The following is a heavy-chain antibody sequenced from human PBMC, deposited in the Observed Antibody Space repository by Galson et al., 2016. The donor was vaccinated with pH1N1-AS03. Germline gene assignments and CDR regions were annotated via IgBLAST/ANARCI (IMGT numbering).Heavy chain of an antibody. V-gene: IGHV3-48*01. D-gene: IGHD2-2*01. J-gene: IGHJ6*02. CDR1: GFIFSDYS. Sequence: SLRLSCAASGFIFSDYSMNWVRQAPGKGLEWVSYISSTGSIFQYADSVKGRFAISRDNSKNTLYLQMNSLRAEDTAVYYCARPYCTSSRCYLYLYGLDVWGQGTTVTVSS. CDR2: ISSTGSIF. CDR3: ARPYCTSSRCYLYLYGLDV.